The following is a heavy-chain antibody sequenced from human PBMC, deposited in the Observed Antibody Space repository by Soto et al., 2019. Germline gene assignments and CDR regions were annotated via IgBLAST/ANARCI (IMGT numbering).Heavy chain of an antibody. CDR2: INHSGST. J-gene: IGHJ4*02. CDR1: GGSFSGYY. V-gene: IGHV4-34*01. CDR3: ARGPHEWLVVPGPYYFDY. Sequence: KPSETLSLTCAVYGGSFSGYYWSWIRQPPGKGLEWIGEINHSGSTNYNPSLKSRVTISVDTSKNQFSLKLSSVTAADAAVYYCARGPHEWLVVPGPYYFDYWGQGTLVTVSS. D-gene: IGHD6-19*01.